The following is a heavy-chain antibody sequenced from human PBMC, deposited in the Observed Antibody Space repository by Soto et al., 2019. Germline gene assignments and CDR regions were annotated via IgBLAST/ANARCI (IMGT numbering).Heavy chain of an antibody. CDR2: VIPLLDES. CDR1: GAAFSNYT. D-gene: IGHD1-1*01. V-gene: IGHV1-69*02. J-gene: IGHJ6*03. Sequence: QVRLVQSGADVKKPGSSVKISCTASGAAFSNYTFTWVRRAPGQGLEWVGRVIPLLDESNYAEKFQDRVTISSDRSTSTVYMELSGRRSENSAIYYCASGKSQMSQDRMIFYYSLDVWGKGTTVTVSS. CDR3: ASGKSQMSQDRMIFYYSLDV.